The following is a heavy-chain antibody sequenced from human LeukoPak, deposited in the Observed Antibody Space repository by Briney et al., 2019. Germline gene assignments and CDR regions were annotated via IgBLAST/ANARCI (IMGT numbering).Heavy chain of an antibody. Sequence: ETLSLTCTVSGASVTSGSHYWTWIRQPPGKGLEWIGHHYYSGSTNYNPSLKSRVTISKDTSKNQFSLKVTSVTAADTAVYYCARDVVGATYFHLWGQGALVTVSS. CDR2: HYYSGST. J-gene: IGHJ1*01. CDR1: GASVTSGSHY. CDR3: ARDVVGATYFHL. D-gene: IGHD1-26*01. V-gene: IGHV4-61*01.